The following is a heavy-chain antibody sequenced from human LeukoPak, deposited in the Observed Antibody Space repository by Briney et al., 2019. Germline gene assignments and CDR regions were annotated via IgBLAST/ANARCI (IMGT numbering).Heavy chain of an antibody. D-gene: IGHD4-17*01. Sequence: GGSLRLSCEASGVTLSSYAMSWARQAPGKGLEWVSGISSSGSGGNTYYADSVKGRFTISRDSSQNTLFLHMNSLRAEDTAIYYCAKEPDYGDYFDYWGQGTLVTVSS. J-gene: IGHJ4*02. CDR1: GVTLSSYA. CDR2: ISSSGSGGNT. V-gene: IGHV3-23*01. CDR3: AKEPDYGDYFDY.